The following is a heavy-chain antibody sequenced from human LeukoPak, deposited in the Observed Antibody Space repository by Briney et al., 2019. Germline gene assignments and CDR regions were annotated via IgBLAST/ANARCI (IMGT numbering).Heavy chain of an antibody. CDR3: ARGTTGTVYEGYFDY. J-gene: IGHJ4*02. CDR2: IYSGGST. D-gene: IGHD1-1*01. Sequence: PAGGSLRLSCAASGFTVNTNHMHWVRQAPGKGLEWVSVIYSGGSTYYADSVKGRFTISRDNAKNSLYLQIDSLRAEDSAVYYCARGTTGTVYEGYFDYWGQGTLVTVSS. V-gene: IGHV3-66*01. CDR1: GFTVNTNH.